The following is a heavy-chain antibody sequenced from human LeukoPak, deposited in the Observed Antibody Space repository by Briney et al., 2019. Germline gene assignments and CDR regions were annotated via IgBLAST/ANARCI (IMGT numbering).Heavy chain of an antibody. Sequence: WIRQPPGKGLEWIGTIYYSGRAYHNPSLRSRLTISVDTSKNQFSLKLNSVTATDTAIYYCVRQKQHCDGGSCFPPDCWGQGTLVTVSS. CDR3: VRQKQHCDGGSCFPPDC. D-gene: IGHD2-15*01. J-gene: IGHJ4*02. CDR2: IYYSGRA. V-gene: IGHV4-39*01.